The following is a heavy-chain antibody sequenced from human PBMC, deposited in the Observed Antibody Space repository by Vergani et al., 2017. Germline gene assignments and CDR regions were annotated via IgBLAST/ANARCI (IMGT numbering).Heavy chain of an antibody. D-gene: IGHD3-9*01. CDR1: GFTFSSYW. V-gene: IGHV3-7*01. CDR3: ARERARGRYYDILTGYSPSLDY. Sequence: EVQLVESGGGLVQPGGSLRLSCAASGFTFSSYWMSWVRQAPGKGLEWVANIKQDGSEKYYVDSVKGRFTISRDNAKNSLYLQMNSLRADDTAVYYCARERARGRYYDILTGYSPSLDYWGQGTLVTVSS. CDR2: IKQDGSEK. J-gene: IGHJ4*02.